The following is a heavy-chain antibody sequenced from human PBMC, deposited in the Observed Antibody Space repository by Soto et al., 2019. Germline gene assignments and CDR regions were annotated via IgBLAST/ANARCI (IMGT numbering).Heavy chain of an antibody. CDR1: GGSISSYY. CDR2: IYYSGST. CDR3: ARRYGYYFDY. D-gene: IGHD4-17*01. J-gene: IGHJ4*02. V-gene: IGHV4-59*08. Sequence: QVQLQESGPGLVKPSETLSLTCTVSGGSISSYYWSWIRQPPGKGLEWIGYIYYSGSTNYNPSLKSRVTISVDTSKNQLFLKLSSVTAADTAVYYCARRYGYYFDYWGQGTLVTVSS.